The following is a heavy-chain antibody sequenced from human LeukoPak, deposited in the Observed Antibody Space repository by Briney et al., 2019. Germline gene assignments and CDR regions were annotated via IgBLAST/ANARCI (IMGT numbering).Heavy chain of an antibody. Sequence: SETLSLTCTVSGVSISSYYWSWIRQPAGKGLEWIGRIYTSGSTNYNPSLKSRVTMSVDTSKNQFSLKLSSVTAADTAVYYCARDRSYGLLTYYFDYWGQGTLVTVSS. CDR1: GVSISSYY. D-gene: IGHD5-18*01. CDR3: ARDRSYGLLTYYFDY. V-gene: IGHV4-4*07. CDR2: IYTSGST. J-gene: IGHJ4*02.